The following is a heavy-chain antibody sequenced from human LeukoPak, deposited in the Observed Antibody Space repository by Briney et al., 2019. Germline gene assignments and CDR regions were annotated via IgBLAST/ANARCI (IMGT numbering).Heavy chain of an antibody. D-gene: IGHD2-15*01. CDR2: INHSGRT. CDR1: GGSFSGYY. CDR3: ARPLGYCSDSRCPQSWFDP. V-gene: IGHV4-34*01. J-gene: IGHJ5*02. Sequence: PSETLSLTCAVSGGSFSGYYWTWIRQPPGKGLEWIGEINHSGRTNYNPSLKSRVIISVDTSKNQFSLKLNSVTTADTAVYYCARPLGYCSDSRCPQSWFDPWGQGTLVTVSS.